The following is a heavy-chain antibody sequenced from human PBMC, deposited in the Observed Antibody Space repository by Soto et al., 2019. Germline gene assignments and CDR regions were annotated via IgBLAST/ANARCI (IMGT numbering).Heavy chain of an antibody. CDR1: GYTFTSYD. Sequence: ASVKVSCKASGYTFTSYDINWVRQATGQGLEWMGWMNPNSGNTGYAQKFQGRVTMTRNTSISTAYMELSSLRSEDTAVYYCARGRGRNGSASYHKPYYYCYMDVWGKGTTVPVSS. J-gene: IGHJ6*03. V-gene: IGHV1-8*01. CDR2: MNPNSGNT. D-gene: IGHD3-10*01. CDR3: ARGRGRNGSASYHKPYYYCYMDV.